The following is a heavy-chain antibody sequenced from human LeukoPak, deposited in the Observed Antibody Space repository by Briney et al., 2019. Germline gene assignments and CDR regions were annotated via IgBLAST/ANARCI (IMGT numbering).Heavy chain of an antibody. Sequence: GGSLRLSCAASGFTFRSCGMQWVRQVPGQGLEWVALISHDGDGKYYADSVKGRFTISRDNSKNTLYLQMDSLRAEDTAVYYCAKDHSSAWHLDYWGQGTLVTVSS. V-gene: IGHV3-30*18. D-gene: IGHD6-19*01. J-gene: IGHJ4*02. CDR3: AKDHSSAWHLDY. CDR1: GFTFRSCG. CDR2: ISHDGDGK.